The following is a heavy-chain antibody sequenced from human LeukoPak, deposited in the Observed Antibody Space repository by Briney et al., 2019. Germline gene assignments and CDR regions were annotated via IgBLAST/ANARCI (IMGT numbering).Heavy chain of an antibody. CDR2: INHSGSV. CDR1: GFTFLNYW. J-gene: IGHJ2*01. D-gene: IGHD3-3*01. CDR3: VRQHGGYFDL. V-gene: IGHV4-34*01. Sequence: PGGSLRLSCAASGFTFLNYWMTWVRQPPGKGLEWIGDINHSGSVNYNPSLESRVNISVDASKNQFSLKLSAATAADTAVYYCVRQHGGYFDLWGRGTQVTVSS.